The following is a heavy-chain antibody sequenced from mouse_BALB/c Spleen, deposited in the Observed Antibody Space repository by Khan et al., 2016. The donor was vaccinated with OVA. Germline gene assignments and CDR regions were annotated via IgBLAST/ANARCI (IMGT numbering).Heavy chain of an antibody. CDR2: IYPYNGGT. CDR1: GYTFTDYN. D-gene: IGHD2-4*01. Sequence: VQLKQSGPELVKPGASVKISCKASGYTFTDYNMHWVKQSHGKSLEWIGYIYPYNGGTGYNQKFKRQATLTVDNSSSTAYMELRSLTSEDSAVYYCARSGNYDYDRFAYWGQGTLVTVSA. CDR3: ARSGNYDYDRFAY. J-gene: IGHJ3*01. V-gene: IGHV1S29*02.